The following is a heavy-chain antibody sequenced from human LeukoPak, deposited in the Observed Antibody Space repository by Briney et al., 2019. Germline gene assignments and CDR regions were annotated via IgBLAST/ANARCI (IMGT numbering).Heavy chain of an antibody. CDR2: INPNSGSA. D-gene: IGHD6-13*01. Sequence: GASVKVSCKASGYTFTSYDINWVRQAPGQGLEWMGWINPNSGSANYAQKFQGRVTMTRDTSISTAYMELSRLRSDDTAVYYCARPIAAGRLFDYWGQGTLVTVSS. V-gene: IGHV1-2*02. CDR3: ARPIAAGRLFDY. CDR1: GYTFTSYD. J-gene: IGHJ4*02.